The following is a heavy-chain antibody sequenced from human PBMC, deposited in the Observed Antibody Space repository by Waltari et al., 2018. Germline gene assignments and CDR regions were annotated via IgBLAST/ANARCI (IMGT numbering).Heavy chain of an antibody. CDR2: VYQTGTS. CDR1: GDSISRGFD. J-gene: IGHJ6*03. V-gene: IGHV4-38-2*01. D-gene: IGHD1-26*01. CDR3: ARATCSHGGCSMYYFYYYMDV. Sequence: QVRLRESGPGLVKSSETLTLTCEVSGDSISRGFDWAWIRQSPGKGPEWIGSVYQTGTSFYNPSLKDRVTMSVDTSKKLFSLSLSSVTAADTAVYYCARATCSHGGCSMYYFYYYMDVWGKGITVTVSS.